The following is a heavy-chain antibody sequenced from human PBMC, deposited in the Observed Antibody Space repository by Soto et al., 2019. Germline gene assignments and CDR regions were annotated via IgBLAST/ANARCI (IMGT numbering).Heavy chain of an antibody. D-gene: IGHD6-19*01. Sequence: EASVKVSCKASGYTFTSYYMHWVGQAPGQGLEWMGLINPSGGSTSYAQKFQGRVTMTRATSTSTVYMELRSLRSEDTAVYYCARHGRSSYSSGCYYFDYWGQGTLVTVSS. V-gene: IGHV1-46*01. CDR1: GYTFTSYY. CDR2: INPSGGST. J-gene: IGHJ4*02. CDR3: ARHGRSSYSSGCYYFDY.